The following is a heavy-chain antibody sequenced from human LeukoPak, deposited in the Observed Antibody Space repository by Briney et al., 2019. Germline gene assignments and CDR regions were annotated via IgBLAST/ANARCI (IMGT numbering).Heavy chain of an antibody. Sequence: PGGSLRLSCAASGFTFSSYDMHWVRQATGKGLECVSASGTAGDTYYPGSVKGRFTISRENAKNSLYLQMNSLRAEDTAVYYCAKDYVPLVGVHRWGDWFDPWGQGTLVTVSS. CDR2: SGTAGDT. J-gene: IGHJ5*02. D-gene: IGHD1-26*01. CDR1: GFTFSSYD. CDR3: AKDYVPLVGVHRWGDWFDP. V-gene: IGHV3-13*01.